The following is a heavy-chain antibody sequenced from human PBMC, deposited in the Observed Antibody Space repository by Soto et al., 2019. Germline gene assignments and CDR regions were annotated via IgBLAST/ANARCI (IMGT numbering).Heavy chain of an antibody. CDR2: ITGSGSDT. J-gene: IGHJ4*02. D-gene: IGHD2-2*01. V-gene: IGHV3-23*01. CDR1: GFSFSSNA. CDR3: ATGSASFRPYHFDY. Sequence: ESGGGLVQPGGSLRLSCAASGFSFSSNAMSWVRQAPGKGLEWVSAITGSGSDTYHADSVKGRFTIARDNSKNTVYLQMNNLRAEDTAIYYCATGSASFRPYHFDYWGLGALVTVSS.